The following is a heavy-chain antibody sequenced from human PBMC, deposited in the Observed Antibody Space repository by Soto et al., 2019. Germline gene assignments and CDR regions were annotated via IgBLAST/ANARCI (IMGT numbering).Heavy chain of an antibody. CDR3: ARANGWYGDWFDP. Sequence: QVQLQESGPGLVKPSQTLSLTCTVSGGSISNGDYYWSWIRQPPGQGLEWIGYMYRTGSSYYNPSLKSRLSISVDRSKNQFSLKLSSVTATDTAVYYCARANGWYGDWFDPWGQGALVTVSS. J-gene: IGHJ5*02. CDR2: MYRTGSS. D-gene: IGHD6-19*01. V-gene: IGHV4-30-4*01. CDR1: GGSISNGDYY.